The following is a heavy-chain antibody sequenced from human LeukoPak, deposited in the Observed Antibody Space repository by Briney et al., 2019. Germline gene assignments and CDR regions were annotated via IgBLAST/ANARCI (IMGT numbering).Heavy chain of an antibody. CDR3: ASQSPEPTLLWFGEFRHYYFDY. J-gene: IGHJ4*02. Sequence: PSETLSLTCTVSGGSISSGSYYWSWIRQPAGKGLEWIGRIYTSGSTNYNPSLKSRVTISVDTSKNQFSLKLSSVTAADTAVYYCASQSPEPTLLWFGEFRHYYFDYWGQGTLVTVSS. D-gene: IGHD3-10*01. CDR2: IYTSGST. CDR1: GGSISSGSYY. V-gene: IGHV4-61*02.